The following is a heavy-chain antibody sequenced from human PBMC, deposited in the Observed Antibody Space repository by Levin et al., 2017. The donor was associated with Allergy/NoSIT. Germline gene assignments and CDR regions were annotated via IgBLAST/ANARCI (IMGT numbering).Heavy chain of an antibody. J-gene: IGHJ6*02. V-gene: IGHV4-30-4*01. D-gene: IGHD4-11*01. CDR3: ARSHTVTTFGIYYDYGMDV. Sequence: SETLSLTCTVSGGSISSGDYYWSWIRQPPGKGLEWIGYIYYSGSTYYNPSLKSRVTISVDTSKNQFSLKLSSVTAADTAVYYCARSHTVTTFGIYYDYGMDVWGQGTTVTVSS. CDR1: GGSISSGDYY. CDR2: IYYSGST.